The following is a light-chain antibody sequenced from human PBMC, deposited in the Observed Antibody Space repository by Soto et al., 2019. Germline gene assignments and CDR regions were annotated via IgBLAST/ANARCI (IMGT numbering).Light chain of an antibody. J-gene: IGLJ1*01. V-gene: IGLV1-44*01. CDR2: SNT. CDR3: AAWDDSLNAYV. Sequence: QAVVTQPPSASGTPGQRVTISCSGSRSNIGTNPVNWYQQFPGTAPKLLIYSNTQRPSGVPDRISGSKSGTSASLAISGLQSEDEADYYCAAWDDSLNAYVFGTGTKVTVL. CDR1: RSNIGTNP.